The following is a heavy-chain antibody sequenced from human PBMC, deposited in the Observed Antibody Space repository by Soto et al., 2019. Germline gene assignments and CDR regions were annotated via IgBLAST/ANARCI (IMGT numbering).Heavy chain of an antibody. V-gene: IGHV1-58*02. CDR2: IVVGSGNT. CDR1: GFTFTSSA. Sequence: SVKVSCKASGFTFTSSAMEWVRQARGQRLEWIGWIVVGSGNTNYAQKFQERVTITRDMSTSTAYMELSSLRSEDTAVYYCAAAPIVVVPAADYFDYWGQGTLVTVSS. J-gene: IGHJ4*02. CDR3: AAAPIVVVPAADYFDY. D-gene: IGHD2-2*01.